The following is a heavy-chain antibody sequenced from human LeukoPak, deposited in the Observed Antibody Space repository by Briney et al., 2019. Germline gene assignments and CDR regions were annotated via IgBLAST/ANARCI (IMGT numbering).Heavy chain of an antibody. CDR2: IYSGGGT. CDR1: GFTVSSNY. Sequence: GGSVRLSCAASGFTVSSNYMSWVRQAPGKGLEWVSIIYSGGGTYYADSVKGRFTISRDNSKNTLYLQMNSLRAEDTAVYYCARDGASSGYFDYWGQGTLVTVSS. CDR3: ARDGASSGYFDY. V-gene: IGHV3-53*01. J-gene: IGHJ4*02. D-gene: IGHD3-22*01.